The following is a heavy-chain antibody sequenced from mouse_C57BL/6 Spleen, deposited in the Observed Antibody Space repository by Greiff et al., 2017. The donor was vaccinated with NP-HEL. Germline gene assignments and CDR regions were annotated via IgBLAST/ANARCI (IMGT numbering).Heavy chain of an antibody. V-gene: IGHV10-1*01. CDR3: VRHGGDYPLLSFDV. D-gene: IGHD2-10*01. J-gene: IGHJ1*03. Sequence: EVKVVESGGGLVQPKGSLKLSCAASGFSFNTYAMNWVRQAPGKGLEWVARIRSKSNNYATYYADSVKDRFTISRDDSESMLYLQMNNLKTEDTAMYYCVRHGGDYPLLSFDVWGTGTTVTVSS. CDR1: GFSFNTYA. CDR2: IRSKSNNYAT.